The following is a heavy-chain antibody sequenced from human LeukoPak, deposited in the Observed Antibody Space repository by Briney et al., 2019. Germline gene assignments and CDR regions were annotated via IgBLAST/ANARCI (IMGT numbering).Heavy chain of an antibody. CDR3: VRHVARAFDI. V-gene: IGHV4-34*01. Sequence: PSETLSLTCAVYGGSFSGYYWSWIRQPPGKGLEWIGEINHSGSTNYNPSPKSRVTISIDTSKNQLSLKLSSVTAADTAVYSCVRHVARAFDIWGQGTRVTVSS. CDR1: GGSFSGYY. CDR2: INHSGST. J-gene: IGHJ3*02.